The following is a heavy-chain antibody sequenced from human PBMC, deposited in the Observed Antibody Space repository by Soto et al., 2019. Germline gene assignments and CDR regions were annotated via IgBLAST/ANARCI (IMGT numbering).Heavy chain of an antibody. CDR2: IYYSGST. D-gene: IGHD3-10*01. Sequence: SETLSLTCTVSGGSISSYYWSWIRQPPGKGLEWIGYIYYSGSTNYNPSLKSRVTISVDTSKNQFSLKLSSVTAADTAVYYCARDRAGFGDHHYYYGMDVWGQGTTVTVSS. CDR1: GGSISSYY. CDR3: ARDRAGFGDHHYYYGMDV. V-gene: IGHV4-59*01. J-gene: IGHJ6*02.